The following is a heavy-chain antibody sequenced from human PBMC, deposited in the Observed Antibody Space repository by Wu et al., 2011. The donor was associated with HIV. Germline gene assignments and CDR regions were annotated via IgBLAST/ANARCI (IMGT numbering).Heavy chain of an antibody. CDR2: FIPIFRSV. D-gene: IGHD1-26*01. CDR3: ARGSAEPSGGFSDYYGMDV. CDR1: GGNFDSHA. Sequence: QVRLVQSGSEVKKPGSSIKVSCKSSGGNFDSHAVSWVRQAPGRGLEWMGGFIPIFRSVTYAQKFRGRVTIAADESSGTIYIHLPSLKSEDTAIYYCARGSAEPSGGFSDYYGMDVWGQGTTIIVSS. J-gene: IGHJ6*02. V-gene: IGHV1-69*12.